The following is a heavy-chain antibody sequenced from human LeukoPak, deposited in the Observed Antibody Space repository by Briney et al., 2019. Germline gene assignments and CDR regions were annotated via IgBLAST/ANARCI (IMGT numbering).Heavy chain of an antibody. CDR1: GGSFSGYY. D-gene: IGHD3-10*01. V-gene: IGHV4-34*01. CDR2: INHSGRT. CDR3: VRASLGPRQSYYFDY. J-gene: IGHJ4*02. Sequence: PSETLSLTCAVYGGSFSGYYWSWIRQPPGKGLEWIGEINHSGRTTYNSSLKSRVTISVDTSKNQFSLKLSSVTAADTAVYYCVRASLGPRQSYYFDYWGQGTLVTVSS.